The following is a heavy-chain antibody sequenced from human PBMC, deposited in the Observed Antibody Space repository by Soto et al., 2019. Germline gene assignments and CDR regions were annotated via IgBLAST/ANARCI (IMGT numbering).Heavy chain of an antibody. CDR2: INHSGST. CDR3: ARESDGSGRTKKKYYFDY. CDR1: GGSFSGYY. J-gene: IGHJ4*02. Sequence: SETLSLTCAVYGGSFSGYYWSWIRQPPGKGLEWIGEINHSGSTNYNPSLKSRVTISVDTSKNQFSLKLSSVTAADTAVYYCARESDGSGRTKKKYYFDYWGQGTLVTVSS. V-gene: IGHV4-34*01. D-gene: IGHD3-10*01.